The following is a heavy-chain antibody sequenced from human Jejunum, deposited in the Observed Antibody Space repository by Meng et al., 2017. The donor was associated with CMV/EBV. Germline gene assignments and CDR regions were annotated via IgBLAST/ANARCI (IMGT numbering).Heavy chain of an antibody. V-gene: IGHV4-59*01. CDR3: ARGAGWYVF. Sequence: QGQLQESGPGLVKPSETLSLTCTVSGGSISSSYWSWIRQPPGKGLEWIGYIYYTGTTNYNPSLKSRVTISLDTSKNQFSLKLTSMTAADTAVYYCARGAGWYVFWGQGTLVTVSS. J-gene: IGHJ5*01. CDR1: GGSISSSY. CDR2: IYYTGTT.